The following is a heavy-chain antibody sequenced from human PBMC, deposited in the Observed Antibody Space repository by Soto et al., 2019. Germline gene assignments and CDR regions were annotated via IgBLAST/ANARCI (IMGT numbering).Heavy chain of an antibody. D-gene: IGHD6-13*01. CDR2: IDPSDSYT. J-gene: IGHJ4*02. CDR3: ARLPGIAAAGETNDY. Sequence: EVQLVQSGSEVKKPGESLRISCKGSGYSFTSYWISWVRQMPGKGLEWMGRIDPSDSYTNYSPFFQGHVTISADKSISTAYLQWSSLKASDTAMYYCARLPGIAAAGETNDYWGQGTLVTVSS. CDR1: GYSFTSYW. V-gene: IGHV5-10-1*01.